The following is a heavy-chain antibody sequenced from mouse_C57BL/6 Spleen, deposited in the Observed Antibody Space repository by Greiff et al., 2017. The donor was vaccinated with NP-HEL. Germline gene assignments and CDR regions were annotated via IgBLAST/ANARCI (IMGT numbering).Heavy chain of an antibody. Sequence: QVQLKESGPGLVQPSQSLSITCTVSGFSLTSYGVHWVRQSPGKGLEWLGVIWRGGSTDYNAAFMSRLSITKDNSKSQVFFKMNSLQADDTAIYYCAKNLPAQASSYAMDYWGQGTSVTVSS. CDR3: AKNLPAQASSYAMDY. D-gene: IGHD3-2*02. CDR2: IWRGGST. V-gene: IGHV2-5*01. J-gene: IGHJ4*01. CDR1: GFSLTSYG.